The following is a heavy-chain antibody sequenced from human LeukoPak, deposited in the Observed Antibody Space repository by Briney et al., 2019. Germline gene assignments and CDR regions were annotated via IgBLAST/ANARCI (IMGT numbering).Heavy chain of an antibody. CDR3: ARIAIPGRHYFDP. CDR2: INPNSGGT. CDR1: GYSFTDYS. V-gene: IGHV1-2*02. Sequence: ASVKVSSKASGYSFTDYSMHWVRQAPGQGLGWMGWINPNSGGTDYAQEFRGRVTMTRDTSISTAYMELSRLRSDDTAVYYGARIAIPGRHYFDPWGQGTLVTVSS. J-gene: IGHJ5*01. D-gene: IGHD6-13*01.